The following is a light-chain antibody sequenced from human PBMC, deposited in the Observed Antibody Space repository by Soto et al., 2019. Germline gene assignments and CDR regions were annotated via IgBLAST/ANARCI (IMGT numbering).Light chain of an antibody. CDR2: DAT. Sequence: DIQMTQSPSSLSASVGDRVTITCRASQDISNYLNWYQHRLGRAPKLLIYDATRLQSGVSSRFSGSGSGTDFTLTISSLQPEDFATYYCQQSYVTPRTFGPGTRVDI. CDR1: QDISNY. CDR3: QQSYVTPRT. V-gene: IGKV1-39*01. J-gene: IGKJ1*01.